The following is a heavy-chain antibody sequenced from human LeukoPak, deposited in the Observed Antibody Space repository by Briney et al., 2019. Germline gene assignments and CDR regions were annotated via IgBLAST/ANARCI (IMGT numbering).Heavy chain of an antibody. V-gene: IGHV1-18*01. CDR2: ISAFNGNK. J-gene: IGHJ5*02. D-gene: IGHD4-23*01. CDR3: ARDDHGGSSGWFDP. Sequence: ASVKVSCKASGYTFRDYGISWVRQAPGQGLEWMGWISAFNGNKNYAQKIQDRVTMTTDTSTSTAYTELRSLGSDDTAVYYCARDDHGGSSGWFDPWGQGTLVAVSS. CDR1: GYTFRDYG.